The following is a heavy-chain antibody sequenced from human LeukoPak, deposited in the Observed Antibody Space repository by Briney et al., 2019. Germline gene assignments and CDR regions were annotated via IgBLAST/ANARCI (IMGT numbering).Heavy chain of an antibody. CDR3: VSFYETY. CDR2: INGDGSRT. Sequence: GGSLRLSCAASGNYWMHWVRQAPGKGLVWVSHINGDGSRTTYADSVKGRFTISKDNAKNTVYLQMNNLRAEDTAVYYCVSFYETYWGRGILVTVSS. D-gene: IGHD2-2*01. CDR1: GNYW. J-gene: IGHJ4*02. V-gene: IGHV3-74*01.